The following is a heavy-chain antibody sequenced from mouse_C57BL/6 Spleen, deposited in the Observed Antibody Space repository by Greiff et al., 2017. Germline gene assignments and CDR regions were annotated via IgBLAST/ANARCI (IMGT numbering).Heavy chain of an antibody. J-gene: IGHJ2*01. Sequence: QVQLKESGAELVRPGTSVKMSCKASGYTFTNYWIGWAKQRPGHGLEWIGDIYPGGGYTNYNEKFKGKATLTADKSSSTAYMQFSSLTSEDSAIYYCARSSGENYFDYWGQGTTLTVSS. D-gene: IGHD3-2*02. CDR3: ARSSGENYFDY. CDR1: GYTFTNYW. V-gene: IGHV1-63*01. CDR2: IYPGGGYT.